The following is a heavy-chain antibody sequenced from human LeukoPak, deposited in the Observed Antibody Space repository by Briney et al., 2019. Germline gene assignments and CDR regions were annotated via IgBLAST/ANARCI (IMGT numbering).Heavy chain of an antibody. D-gene: IGHD4-17*01. Sequence: GGSLRLSCAASGFTFISYSMNWVRQAQGKGLEWVSSISSSSSYIYYADSVKGRFTISRDNAKNSLYLQMNSLRAEDTAVYHCARVDYGDYVAAVDIWGQGTMVTV. J-gene: IGHJ3*02. CDR1: GFTFISYS. V-gene: IGHV3-21*01. CDR2: ISSSSSYI. CDR3: ARVDYGDYVAAVDI.